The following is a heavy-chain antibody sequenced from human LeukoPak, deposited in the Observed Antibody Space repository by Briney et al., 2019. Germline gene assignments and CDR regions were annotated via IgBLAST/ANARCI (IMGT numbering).Heavy chain of an antibody. CDR1: GGSFSGYY. J-gene: IGHJ4*02. Sequence: PSETLSLTCAVYGGSFSGYYWSWIRQPPGKGLEWIGEINHSGSTNYNPSLKSRVTISVDTSKNQFSLKLSSVTAADTAVYYCARFMATIQQLNDYWGQGTLVTVSS. CDR2: INHSGST. D-gene: IGHD5-24*01. V-gene: IGHV4-34*01. CDR3: ARFMATIQQLNDY.